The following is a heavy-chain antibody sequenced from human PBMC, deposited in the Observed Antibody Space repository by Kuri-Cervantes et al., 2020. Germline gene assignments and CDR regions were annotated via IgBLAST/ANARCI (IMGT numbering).Heavy chain of an antibody. CDR1: GFNFRSYG. D-gene: IGHD3-10*01. Sequence: GESLKISCAASGFNFRSYGMHWVRQAPGKGLEWVANIKQDGSDKYYVASVKGRFAISRDNSKNTLYLQMNSLRAEDTAVYYCSKDYTPITMVRGVIPFYGMDVWGQGTTVTVSS. V-gene: IGHV3-30*02. J-gene: IGHJ6*02. CDR2: IKQDGSDK. CDR3: SKDYTPITMVRGVIPFYGMDV.